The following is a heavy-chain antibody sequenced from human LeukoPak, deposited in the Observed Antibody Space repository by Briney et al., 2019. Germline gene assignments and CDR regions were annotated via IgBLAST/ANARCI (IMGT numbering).Heavy chain of an antibody. Sequence: GESLQISCKGSGYTFTSYWSAWVRQIPGKGLEWMGNIYPGDSDTRYSPSFQGQVTISAYRSTATAYLQWSSLKASDTAMYYCARRGDAVFWGQGTLVTVSS. V-gene: IGHV5-51*01. CDR3: ARRGDAVF. J-gene: IGHJ4*02. CDR1: GYTFTSYW. D-gene: IGHD2-21*02. CDR2: IYPGDSDT.